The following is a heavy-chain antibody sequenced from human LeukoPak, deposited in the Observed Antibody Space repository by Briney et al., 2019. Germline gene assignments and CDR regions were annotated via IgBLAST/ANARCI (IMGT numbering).Heavy chain of an antibody. Sequence: GASVKVSCTASGYTFTGYYMHWVRQAPGQGLEWMGWINPNSGGTNYAQKFQGRVTMTRDTSISTAYMELSRLRSDDTAVYYCARWAGSTSYYYFDYWGQGTLVTVSS. CDR1: GYTFTGYY. CDR3: ARWAGSTSYYYFDY. D-gene: IGHD2-2*01. CDR2: INPNSGGT. V-gene: IGHV1-2*02. J-gene: IGHJ4*02.